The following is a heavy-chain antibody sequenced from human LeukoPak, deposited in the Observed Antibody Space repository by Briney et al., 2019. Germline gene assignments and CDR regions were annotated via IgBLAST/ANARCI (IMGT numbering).Heavy chain of an antibody. Sequence: GASVKVSCKTSGYTFTNYYMHWVRQAPGQGLEWMGWINPNSGGTNYAQKFQGRVTMTRDTSISTAYMELSRLRSDDTAVYYCATVPLNGYSSGWYSFDYWGQGALVTVSS. CDR3: ATVPLNGYSSGWYSFDY. J-gene: IGHJ4*02. D-gene: IGHD6-19*01. CDR2: INPNSGGT. V-gene: IGHV1-2*02. CDR1: GYTFTNYY.